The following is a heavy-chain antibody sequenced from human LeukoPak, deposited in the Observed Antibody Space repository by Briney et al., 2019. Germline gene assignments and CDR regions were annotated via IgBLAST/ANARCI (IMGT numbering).Heavy chain of an antibody. V-gene: IGHV4-39*01. D-gene: IGHD6-25*01. CDR1: GGSISSSEYY. CDR3: ATRGAAAGTTDY. J-gene: IGHJ4*02. Sequence: PSETLSLTCTVSGGSISSSEYYWVWIRQPPGKGLEWIGSTYYGGSTYYHPSLNSRVTISVDTSKNQFSLKLTSVTASDTAVYYCATRGAAAGTTDYWGQGALVTVSS. CDR2: TYYGGST.